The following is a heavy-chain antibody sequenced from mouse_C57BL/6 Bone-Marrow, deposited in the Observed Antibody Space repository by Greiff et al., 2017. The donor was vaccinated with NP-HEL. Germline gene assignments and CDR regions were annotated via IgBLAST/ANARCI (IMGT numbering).Heavy chain of an antibody. CDR3: ARSSYYDSSSLDY. V-gene: IGHV1-55*01. Sequence: VQLQQPGAELVKPGASVKMSCKASGYTFTSYWITWVKQRPGQGLEWIGDFYPGSGSTNYNEKFKSKATLTVDTSSSTAYMQLSSLTSEDSAVYYCARSSYYDSSSLDYWGQGTTLTVSS. J-gene: IGHJ2*01. D-gene: IGHD1-1*01. CDR2: FYPGSGST. CDR1: GYTFTSYW.